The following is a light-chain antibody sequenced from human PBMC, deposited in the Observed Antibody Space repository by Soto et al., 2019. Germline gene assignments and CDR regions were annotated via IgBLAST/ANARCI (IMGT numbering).Light chain of an antibody. CDR1: QYINNY. CDR2: DAS. Sequence: DFKMTQSPSSLSASVGDRVTITCQASQYINNYLNWYQEKRGQAPKLLIYDASGLEVGVPSRFSGRGSGTHFTLTHSGLQPEDIETYYCQQFGDLTFNFGQGTRLEIK. V-gene: IGKV1-33*01. J-gene: IGKJ5*01. CDR3: QQFGDLTFN.